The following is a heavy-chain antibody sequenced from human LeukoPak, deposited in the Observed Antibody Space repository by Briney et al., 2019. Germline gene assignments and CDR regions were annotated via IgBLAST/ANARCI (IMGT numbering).Heavy chain of an antibody. CDR3: ARDQYDTWSRRGNFDS. Sequence: GGSLRLSCEASGFTVSSTHMVWVRQAPGKGLEWVANIKLDGSEKNYVDSVKGRFTISRDNTKNSLYLQMNSLRAEDTAVFYCARDQYDTWSRRGNFDSWGQGTLVIVSS. CDR1: GFTVSSTH. V-gene: IGHV3-7*03. CDR2: IKLDGSEK. D-gene: IGHD3/OR15-3a*01. J-gene: IGHJ4*02.